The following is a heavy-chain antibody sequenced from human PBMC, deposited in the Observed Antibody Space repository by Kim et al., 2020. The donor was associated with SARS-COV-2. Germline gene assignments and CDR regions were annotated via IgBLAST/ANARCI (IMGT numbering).Heavy chain of an antibody. V-gene: IGHV3-30*18. J-gene: IGHJ4*01. CDR1: RFTFSSYG. CDR2: IFNGDNSK. Sequence: GGSLRLSCAASRFTFSSYGMNWVRQAPGKGLEWVAAIFNGDNSKSYVDSVRGRFTISRDNSRNTLYLQMNSLRSEDMAVYYCAKGLNGGVDHFDHWG. CDR3: AKGLNGGVDHFDH. D-gene: IGHD2-8*01.